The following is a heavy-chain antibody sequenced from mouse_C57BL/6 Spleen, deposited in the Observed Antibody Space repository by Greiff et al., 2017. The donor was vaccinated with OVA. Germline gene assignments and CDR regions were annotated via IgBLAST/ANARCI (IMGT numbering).Heavy chain of an antibody. CDR2: INPNNGGT. CDR3: ARAHYYGSSLYWYFDV. Sequence: EVQLQQSGPELVKPGASVKISCKASGYTFTDYYMNWVKQSHGKSLEWIGDINPNNGGTSYNQKFKGKATLTVDKSSSTAYMELRSLTSADSAVYYCARAHYYGSSLYWYFDVWGTGTTVTVSS. CDR1: GYTFTDYY. V-gene: IGHV1-26*01. J-gene: IGHJ1*03. D-gene: IGHD1-1*01.